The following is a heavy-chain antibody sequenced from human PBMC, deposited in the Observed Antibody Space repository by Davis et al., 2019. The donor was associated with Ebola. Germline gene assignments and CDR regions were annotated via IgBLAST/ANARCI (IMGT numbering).Heavy chain of an antibody. V-gene: IGHV4-34*01. CDR3: ARHIVAGWTNWFDP. Sequence: GSLRLSCAVYGGSFSGYYWSWIRQPPGKGLEWIGEINHSGSTNYNPSLKSRVTISVDTSKNQFSLQLNSVTPEDTAVYYCARHIVAGWTNWFDPWGQGTLVTVSS. J-gene: IGHJ5*02. CDR2: INHSGST. CDR1: GGSFSGYY. D-gene: IGHD2-21*01.